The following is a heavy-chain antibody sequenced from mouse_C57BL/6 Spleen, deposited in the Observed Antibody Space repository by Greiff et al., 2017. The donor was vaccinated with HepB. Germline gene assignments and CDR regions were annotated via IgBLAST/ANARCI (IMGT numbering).Heavy chain of an antibody. V-gene: IGHV1-80*01. J-gene: IGHJ1*03. CDR3: ALLRGHWYFDV. CDR2: IYPGDGDT. CDR1: GYAFSSYW. Sequence: QVQLKESGAELVKPGASVKISCKASGYAFSSYWMNWVKQRPGKGLEWIGQIYPGDGDTNYNGKFKGKATLTADKSSSTAYMQLSSLTSEDSAVYFCALLRGHWYFDVWGTGTTVTVSS. D-gene: IGHD2-4*01.